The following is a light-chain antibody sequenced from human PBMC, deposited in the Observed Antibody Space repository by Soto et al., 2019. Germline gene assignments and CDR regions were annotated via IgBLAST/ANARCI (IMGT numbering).Light chain of an antibody. CDR3: SSYTTSNTRQIV. V-gene: IGLV2-14*03. CDR1: SSDVGVYNY. CDR2: DVS. J-gene: IGLJ1*01. Sequence: QSALTQPASVSGSPGQSINISCTGTSSDVGVYNYVSWYQHHPGKAPKLIIYDVSNRPSGVSNPFSGSKSGNTASLTISGLQPEDEADYYCSSYTTSNTRQIVFGTGTKVTVL.